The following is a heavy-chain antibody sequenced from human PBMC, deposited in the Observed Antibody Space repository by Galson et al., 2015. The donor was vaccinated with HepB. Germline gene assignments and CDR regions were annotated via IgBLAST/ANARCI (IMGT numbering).Heavy chain of an antibody. CDR1: GFTFSSYA. CDR2: ISGSGGST. D-gene: IGHD3-22*01. Sequence: SLRLSCAASGFTFSSYAMSWVRQAPGKGLDWVSFISGSGGSTYYADSVKGRFTISRDSSRNTLYLQMNSLRAEDTALYYCVKDVAVGTMMWDDAFAIWGQGTMVTVSS. V-gene: IGHV3-23*01. CDR3: VKDVAVGTMMWDDAFAI. J-gene: IGHJ3*02.